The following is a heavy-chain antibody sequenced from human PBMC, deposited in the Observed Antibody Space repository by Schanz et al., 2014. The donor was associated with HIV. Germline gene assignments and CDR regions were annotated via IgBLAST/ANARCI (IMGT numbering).Heavy chain of an antibody. D-gene: IGHD3-10*01. Sequence: QVQLMQSGAEVKEPGASVKVSCKASGYTFSGHSLHWVRQAPGQGLEWMGWISAYNGHPHYGQKFQGRFTMTSDTSTSTAYMELRNLRSDDTAVFYCARVGAGVTVFFDYWGQGTLVSVSS. CDR3: ARVGAGVTVFFDY. CDR2: ISAYNGHP. V-gene: IGHV1-18*04. CDR1: GYTFSGHS. J-gene: IGHJ4*02.